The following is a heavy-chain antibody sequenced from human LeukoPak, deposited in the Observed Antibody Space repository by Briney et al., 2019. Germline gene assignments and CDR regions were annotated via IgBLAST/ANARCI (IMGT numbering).Heavy chain of an antibody. Sequence: GSLRLSFPAPGFTLSDFYMSLIRPAPGEGPGLVSYISSSGSTIYYADSVKGRFTISRDNAKNSLYLQMNSLRAEDTAVYYCARGLSHWLSNWFDPWGQGTLVTVSS. J-gene: IGHJ5*02. D-gene: IGHD1-1*01. CDR2: ISSSGSTI. CDR3: ARGLSHWLSNWFDP. CDR1: GFTLSDFY. V-gene: IGHV3-11*01.